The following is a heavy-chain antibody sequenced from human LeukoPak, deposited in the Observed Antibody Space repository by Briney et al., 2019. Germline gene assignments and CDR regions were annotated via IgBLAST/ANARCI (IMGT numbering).Heavy chain of an antibody. D-gene: IGHD5-12*01. V-gene: IGHV3-23*01. CDR1: GFTFSSYA. CDR2: ISGSGGST. CDR3: AKDQEGGYDSTYYFDY. Sequence: PGGSLRLSCAASGFTFSSYAMSWVRQAPGKGLEWVSAISGSGGSTYYADSVKGRFTISRDNSKNTLYLQMNSLRAEDTAVYYCAKDQEGGYDSTYYFDYWGQGTLVTVSS. J-gene: IGHJ4*02.